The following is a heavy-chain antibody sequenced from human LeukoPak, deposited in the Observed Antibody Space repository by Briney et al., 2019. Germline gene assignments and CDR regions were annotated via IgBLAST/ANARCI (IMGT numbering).Heavy chain of an antibody. D-gene: IGHD6-13*01. CDR3: ARGGDSSSWYLARDLYYYYYVMDV. CDR2: INHSGST. J-gene: IGHJ6*04. V-gene: IGHV4-34*01. CDR1: GGTFSGYY. Sequence: SETLSLTCAASGGTFSGYYWSWIRQPPGKGLEWIGEINHSGSTTYNPSLKSRVTISVDTSKNEFSLKLSSVTAADTAVYYCARGGDSSSWYLARDLYYYYYVMDVWGKGTTVSVSS.